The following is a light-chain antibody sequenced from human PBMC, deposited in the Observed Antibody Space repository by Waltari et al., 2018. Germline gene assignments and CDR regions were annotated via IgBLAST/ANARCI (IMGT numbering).Light chain of an antibody. V-gene: IGKV1-13*02. Sequence: AIQLTQSPSSLSASVGDRVTITCRASQGISSALAWYQQKPGKAPKLLIYDASSLESGVPSRFSGSGAGTDVTLTISSLQPEDFATYYCQQFNSYPSTFGQGTRLEIK. CDR1: QGISSA. CDR2: DAS. J-gene: IGKJ5*01. CDR3: QQFNSYPST.